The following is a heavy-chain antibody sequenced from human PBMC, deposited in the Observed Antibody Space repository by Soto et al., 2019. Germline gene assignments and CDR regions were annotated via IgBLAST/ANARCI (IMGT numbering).Heavy chain of an antibody. V-gene: IGHV5-51*01. D-gene: IGHD3-22*01. Sequence: GESLKISCKGSGYSFTSYWIGWVRQMPGKGLEWMGIIYPGDSDTRYSPSFQGQVTISADKSISTAYLQWSSLKASDTAMYYCARYDYYDSRSKFNPYYYGMDVWGQGTTVTVSS. J-gene: IGHJ6*02. CDR1: GYSFTSYW. CDR2: IYPGDSDT. CDR3: ARYDYYDSRSKFNPYYYGMDV.